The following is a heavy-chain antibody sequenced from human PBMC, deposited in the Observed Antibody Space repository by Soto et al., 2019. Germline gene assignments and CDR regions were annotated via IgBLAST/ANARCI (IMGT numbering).Heavy chain of an antibody. V-gene: IGHV3-33*01. CDR1: GFTFSSSG. Sequence: GGSLRLSCAASGFTFSSSGMHWVRQAPGKGLEWVAVIWYDGSDKYYVDSVKGRFTISRDNSKNTLYLQMNSLRAEDTAVYYCARGDTWSYYGDFFQHWGQGTLVTVSS. J-gene: IGHJ1*01. CDR2: IWYDGSDK. CDR3: ARGDTWSYYGDFFQH. D-gene: IGHD1-26*01.